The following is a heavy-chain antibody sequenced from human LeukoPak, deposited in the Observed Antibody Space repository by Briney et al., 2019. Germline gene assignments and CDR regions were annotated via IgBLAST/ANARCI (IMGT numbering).Heavy chain of an antibody. CDR3: ASGRGWLQLLFDY. J-gene: IGHJ4*02. Sequence: GGSLRLSCAASGFTFSDYYMSWIRQAPGKGLEWVSYISSSGSTIYYAGSVKGRFTISRDNAKNSLYQQMNSLRAEDTAVYYCASGRGWLQLLFDYWGQGTLVTVSS. CDR1: GFTFSDYY. V-gene: IGHV3-11*01. D-gene: IGHD5-24*01. CDR2: ISSSGSTI.